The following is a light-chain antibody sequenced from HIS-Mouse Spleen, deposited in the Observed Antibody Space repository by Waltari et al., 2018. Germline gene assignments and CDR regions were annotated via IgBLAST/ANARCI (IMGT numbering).Light chain of an antibody. CDR1: ALPKKY. CDR3: YSTDSSGNRRV. J-gene: IGLJ2*01. Sequence: SYELTQPPSVSVSPGQTARITCSGDALPKKYAYWYQQKSGQAPVLVIYEDGKRPSGIPWGCCGSSSGTLATLTIMWAQVEDEADYYCYSTDSSGNRRVFGGGTKLTVL. CDR2: EDG. V-gene: IGLV3-10*01.